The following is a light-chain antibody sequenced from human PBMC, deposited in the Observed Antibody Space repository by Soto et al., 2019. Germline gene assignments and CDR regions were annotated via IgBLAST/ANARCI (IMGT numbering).Light chain of an antibody. CDR3: ISYTSRRIYV. Sequence: QSALTQPASVSGSPGQSITISCTGTSSDVGAYNYVSWYQQHPGRAPKLMIYEVSSRPSGVSNRFSGSKSDNTASLTISGLQAEDEADYYCISYTSRRIYVFGTGTQLTVL. V-gene: IGLV2-14*01. CDR2: EVS. CDR1: SSDVGAYNY. J-gene: IGLJ1*01.